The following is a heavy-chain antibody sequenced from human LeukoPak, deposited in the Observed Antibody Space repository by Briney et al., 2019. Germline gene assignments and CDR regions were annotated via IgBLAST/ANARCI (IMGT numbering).Heavy chain of an antibody. CDR2: ISISGSKT. V-gene: IGHV3-23*01. CDR3: ANEIRPNDH. J-gene: IGHJ4*02. CDR1: EFDFSSHA. D-gene: IGHD4-17*01. Sequence: GGSLRLSCAASEFDFSSHAMTWVRQAPGKGLEWVSAISISGSKTYYVDSVKGRFTISRDNSKNTLYLQMNSLRAEDTAVYYCANEIRPNDHWGQGTQVTVSS.